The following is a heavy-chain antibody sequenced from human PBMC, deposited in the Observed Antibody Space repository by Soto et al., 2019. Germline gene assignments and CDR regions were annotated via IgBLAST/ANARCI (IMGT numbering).Heavy chain of an antibody. D-gene: IGHD3-10*01. CDR2: IRNRANSYST. CDR3: ATIDMVEKFDP. V-gene: IGHV3-72*01. J-gene: IGHJ5*02. CDR1: GFIFSDRY. Sequence: PGGSLRLSCAASGFIFSDRYMAWVRQTPGKGLEWLGRIRNRANSYSTEYAASVRGRFTISRDDSNNLLYLHMSSLKTEDTAVYYCATIDMVEKFDPRGQGILVTVSS.